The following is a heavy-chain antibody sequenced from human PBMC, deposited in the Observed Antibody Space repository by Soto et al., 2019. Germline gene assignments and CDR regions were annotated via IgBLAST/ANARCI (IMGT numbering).Heavy chain of an antibody. D-gene: IGHD5-18*01. CDR2: IIPIFGTA. CDR1: GGTFSSYA. V-gene: IGHV1-69*13. J-gene: IGHJ4*02. Sequence: SVKVSCKASGGTFSSYAISWVRQAPGQGLEWMGGIIPIFGTANYAQKFQGRVTITADESTSTAYMELSSLRSEDTAVYYCASHRGNTYGPYDYWGQGTLVTVSS. CDR3: ASHRGNTYGPYDY.